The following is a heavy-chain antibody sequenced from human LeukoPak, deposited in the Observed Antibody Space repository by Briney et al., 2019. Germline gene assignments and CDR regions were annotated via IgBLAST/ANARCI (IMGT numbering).Heavy chain of an antibody. CDR3: ARGYGAGHYFDY. CDR2: IYSSGST. V-gene: IGHV4-4*07. D-gene: IGHD6-19*01. Sequence: SDTLSLTCYVSGRHISSYYWSWIRPPAGKGLEWIGRIYSSGSTNYNPSLQSRVSMSVDTSKNQFSLNLSFVTAADTAVYYCARGYGAGHYFDYWGQGTPVAVSS. CDR1: GRHISSYY. J-gene: IGHJ4*02.